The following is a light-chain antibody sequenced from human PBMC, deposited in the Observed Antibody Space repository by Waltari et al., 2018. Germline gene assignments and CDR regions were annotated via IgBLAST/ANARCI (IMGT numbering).Light chain of an antibody. V-gene: IGKV1-5*03. CDR1: QNINSW. Sequence: DIQMTQSPSTLSASVGDRVTITCRASQNINSWLAWYQQRPGKAPRFLLYKASTLQSGVPARFSGSGSGTEFTLTINSLQTDDFATYYCQQYSSYSSWTFGQGTQV. J-gene: IGKJ1*01. CDR2: KAS. CDR3: QQYSSYSSWT.